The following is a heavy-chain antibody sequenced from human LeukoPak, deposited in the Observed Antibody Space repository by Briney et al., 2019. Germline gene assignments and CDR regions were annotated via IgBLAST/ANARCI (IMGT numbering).Heavy chain of an antibody. D-gene: IGHD5-18*01. V-gene: IGHV3-23*01. CDR3: ARLENGYSYGS. CDR2: ISGSGGST. J-gene: IGHJ4*02. CDR1: GFIFNHYA. Sequence: GGSLRLSCTASGFIFNHYAMSWVRQAPGKGLEWVSAISGSGGSTYYADSVKGRFTISRDNSKNTLYLQMNSLRAEDTAVYYCARLENGYSYGSWGQGTLVTVSS.